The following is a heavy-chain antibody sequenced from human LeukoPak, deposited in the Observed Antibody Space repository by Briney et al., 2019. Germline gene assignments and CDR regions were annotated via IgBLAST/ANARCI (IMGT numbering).Heavy chain of an antibody. D-gene: IGHD2-15*01. CDR1: GFPFSSYA. Sequence: GGSLRLSCSASGFPFSSYAMHWVRQAPGKGLEYVSAINDSGGSTYYADSVKGRFTISRDNSKNTLYLQTSSLRAEDTAVYFCVRGYSFGPYGMDVWGQGTTVTVSS. CDR2: INDSGGST. CDR3: VRGYSFGPYGMDV. V-gene: IGHV3-64D*09. J-gene: IGHJ6*02.